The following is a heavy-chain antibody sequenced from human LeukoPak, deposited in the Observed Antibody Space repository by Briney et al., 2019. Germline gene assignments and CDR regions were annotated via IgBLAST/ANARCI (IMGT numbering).Heavy chain of an antibody. CDR1: GYTFTDYY. Sequence: ASVKVSCKASGYTFTDYYMHWVRQAPGQGLEWMGWINPDSGGTNYAQKLQGRVTMTRDTSISTAYMELSRLRSDDTAVYYCARDAYYGSGSYPYWGQGTLVTVSS. V-gene: IGHV1-2*02. J-gene: IGHJ4*02. CDR2: INPDSGGT. CDR3: ARDAYYGSGSYPY. D-gene: IGHD3-10*01.